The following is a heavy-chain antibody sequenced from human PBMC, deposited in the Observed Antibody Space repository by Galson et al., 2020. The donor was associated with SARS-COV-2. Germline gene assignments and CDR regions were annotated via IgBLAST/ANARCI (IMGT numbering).Heavy chain of an antibody. CDR3: ASGWYLFWSPGQRYFDY. D-gene: IGHD3-3*01. Sequence: QAGGSLRLSCAASGFTFSSYGMHWVRQAPGKGLEWVAVISYDGSNKYYADSVKGRFTISRDNSKNTLYLQMNSLRAEDTAVYYCASGWYLFWSPGQRYFDYWGQGTLVTVSS. CDR2: ISYDGSNK. CDR1: GFTFSSYG. V-gene: IGHV3-30*03. J-gene: IGHJ4*02.